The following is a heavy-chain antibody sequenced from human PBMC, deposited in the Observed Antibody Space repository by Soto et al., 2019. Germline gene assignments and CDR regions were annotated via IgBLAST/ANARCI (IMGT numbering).Heavy chain of an antibody. D-gene: IGHD3-22*01. CDR3: ARDLGYYESSGYSDY. CDR2: IGSSDNII. CDR1: GFTFSDYY. Sequence: GGSLRLSCAASGFTFSDYYMSWIRQAPGKGLEWVSYIGSSDNIIYYADSVKGRFTISRDNAKNSLYLQMNSLRAEDTAVYYCARDLGYYESSGYSDYWGQGTLVTVSS. J-gene: IGHJ4*02. V-gene: IGHV3-11*01.